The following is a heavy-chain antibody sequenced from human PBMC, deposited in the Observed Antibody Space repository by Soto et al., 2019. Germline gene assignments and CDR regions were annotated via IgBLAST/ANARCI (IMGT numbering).Heavy chain of an antibody. D-gene: IGHD1-7*01. Sequence: ASVKVSCKASGYTFTGYYMHWVRQAPGQGLEWMGWTNPNSGGTNYAQKFQGWVTMTRDTSISTAYMELSRLRSDDTAVYYCARVSPGNYNWFDSWGQGTLVTVSS. CDR2: TNPNSGGT. V-gene: IGHV1-2*04. CDR3: ARVSPGNYNWFDS. CDR1: GYTFTGYY. J-gene: IGHJ5*01.